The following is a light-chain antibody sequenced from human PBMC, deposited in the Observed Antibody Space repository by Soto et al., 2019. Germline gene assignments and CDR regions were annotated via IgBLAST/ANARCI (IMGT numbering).Light chain of an antibody. Sequence: QSVLTQPPSVSAAPGQRVTISCSGTDSNIGKNYVSWYQQFPGTVPKVLIYDNNNRPSGIPDRFSGSKSGTSATLGITGLQTGDEADYYCGKWDSSLSAVVFGAGTKVTVL. CDR2: DNN. J-gene: IGLJ1*01. CDR1: DSNIGKNY. CDR3: GKWDSSLSAVV. V-gene: IGLV1-51*01.